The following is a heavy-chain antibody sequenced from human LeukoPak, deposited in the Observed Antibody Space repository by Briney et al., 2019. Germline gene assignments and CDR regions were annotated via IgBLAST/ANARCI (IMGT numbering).Heavy chain of an antibody. V-gene: IGHV3-30*02. J-gene: IGHJ4*02. Sequence: GGSLRLSCAASGFTFSSYGMHWVRQAPGKGLEWVAFIRYDGSNKYYADSVKGRFTISRDNSKNTLYLQMNSLRAEDTAVYYCAKGVIAARPGVDYWGQGTRVTVSS. CDR1: GFTFSSYG. CDR2: IRYDGSNK. D-gene: IGHD6-6*01. CDR3: AKGVIAARPGVDY.